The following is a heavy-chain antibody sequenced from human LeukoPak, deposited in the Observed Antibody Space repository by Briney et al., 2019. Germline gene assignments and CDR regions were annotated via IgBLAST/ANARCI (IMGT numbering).Heavy chain of an antibody. V-gene: IGHV4-4*07. D-gene: IGHD2-21*02. CDR2: IYTSGST. CDR1: GGSISSYY. J-gene: IGHJ4*02. CDR3: ARVAYCGGDCRYFDY. Sequence: SETLSLTCTVSGGSISSYYWSWIRQPAGKGLEWIGRIYTSGSTNYNPSLKSRVTMSVDTSKNQFSLKLSSVTAASTAVYYCARVAYCGGDCRYFDYWGQGTLVTVSS.